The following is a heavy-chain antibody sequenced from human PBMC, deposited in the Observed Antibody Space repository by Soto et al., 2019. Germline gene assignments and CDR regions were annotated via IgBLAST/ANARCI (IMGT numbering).Heavy chain of an antibody. CDR3: SRALRPDIVVVPAVPDV. CDR2: VIPIFGTA. J-gene: IGHJ6*02. V-gene: IGHV1-69*01. D-gene: IGHD2-2*01. Sequence: QVQLVQSGAEVKKPWSSVKVSCKASGGTFSSYAISWVRQAPGQGLEWMGGVIPIFGTANDAQKFQGRGTITADESTSTDYMELSSLRSEDTAVYYCSRALRPDIVVVPAVPDVWGQGTTVTVSS. CDR1: GGTFSSYA.